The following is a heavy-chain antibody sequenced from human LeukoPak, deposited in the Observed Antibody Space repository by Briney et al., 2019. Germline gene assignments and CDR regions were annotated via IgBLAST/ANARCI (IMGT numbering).Heavy chain of an antibody. Sequence: PSETLSLTCTVSGGAISSYYWSWIRQPPGKGLEWIGHIYYSGSTHYNPSLKSRVTISVDTSKNQLSLKVTSVTAADTAVYYCARTCTSTYCDGDSPPRNAFDIWGQGTMVTVSS. CDR3: ARTCTSTYCDGDSPPRNAFDI. J-gene: IGHJ3*02. CDR1: GGAISSYY. D-gene: IGHD2-21*02. V-gene: IGHV4-59*01. CDR2: IYYSGST.